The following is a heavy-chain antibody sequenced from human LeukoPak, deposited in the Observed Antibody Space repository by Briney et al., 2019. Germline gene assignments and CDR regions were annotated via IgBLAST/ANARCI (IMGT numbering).Heavy chain of an antibody. CDR2: IIPIFGPE. CDR1: GGTFSSYA. D-gene: IGHD2-2*01. J-gene: IGHJ6*03. CDR3: ASDRYCSCTSCHRKDGYYYYMDV. Sequence: SVKVSCKASGGTFSSYAISWVRQAPGQGLEWMGGIIPIFGPENYAQRFQGRVTITTDESTSTAYMELSSLRSEDTAVYYCASDRYCSCTSCHRKDGYYYYMDVWGKGTTVTVSS. V-gene: IGHV1-69*05.